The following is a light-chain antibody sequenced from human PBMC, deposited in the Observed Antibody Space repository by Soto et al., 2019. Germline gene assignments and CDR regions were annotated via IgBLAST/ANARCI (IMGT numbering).Light chain of an antibody. V-gene: IGKV3-15*01. Sequence: EIVMTQSPAPLSVSPGERVTLSCRASQSVSSNLAWYQQKVGQAPRLLIYVASTRATGIPARFSGSGSGTDFTLTISSLQSEDFAVYYCQQYNKWPLTFGGGTKVEIK. CDR2: VAS. CDR3: QQYNKWPLT. CDR1: QSVSSN. J-gene: IGKJ4*01.